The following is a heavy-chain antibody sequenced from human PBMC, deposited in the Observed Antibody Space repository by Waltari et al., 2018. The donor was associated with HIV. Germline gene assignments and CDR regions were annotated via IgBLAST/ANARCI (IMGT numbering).Heavy chain of an antibody. Sequence: HVQLQESGPGLVKPSETLSLTCTVSGTDPMRSHYWSWIRQSPGGGLQWIGYIHNNGKSKYNSSLRGRVTMSVDSSKSQVSLTLTSVTATDTAVYYCAKYRWQWSGGGDFDYWGQGILVAVSS. V-gene: IGHV4-59*08. J-gene: IGHJ4*02. CDR1: GTDPMRSHY. D-gene: IGHD3-3*01. CDR3: AKYRWQWSGGGDFDY. CDR2: IHNNGKS.